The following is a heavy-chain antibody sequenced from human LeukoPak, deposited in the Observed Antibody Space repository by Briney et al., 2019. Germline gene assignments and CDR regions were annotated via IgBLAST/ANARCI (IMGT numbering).Heavy chain of an antibody. V-gene: IGHV1-18*01. CDR2: ISAYNGNT. CDR1: GYTFTSYG. J-gene: IGHJ5*02. D-gene: IGHD3-10*01. CDR3: ARGGTYYYGSGSPNWFDP. Sequence: GASVKVSCKASGYTFTSYGISWVRQAPRQGLEWMGWISAYNGNTNKAQKLQGRVTMTTDTSTSTAYMELRSLRSDDTAVYYCARGGTYYYGSGSPNWFDPWGQGTLVTVSS.